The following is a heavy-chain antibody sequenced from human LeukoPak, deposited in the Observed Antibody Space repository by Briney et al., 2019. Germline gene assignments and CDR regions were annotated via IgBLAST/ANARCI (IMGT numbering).Heavy chain of an antibody. CDR2: ISSSGNSI. J-gene: IGHJ3*02. V-gene: IGHV3-11*04. D-gene: IGHD4-23*01. CDR1: GFTFSDYY. Sequence: PGGSLRPSCAASGFTFSDYYMSWIRQAPGKGLEWVSYISSSGNSINYADSVKGRFTISRDNAKNSLYLQMNSLRAEDTAVYYCARGRDDGGDAFNIWGQGTMVTVSS. CDR3: ARGRDDGGDAFNI.